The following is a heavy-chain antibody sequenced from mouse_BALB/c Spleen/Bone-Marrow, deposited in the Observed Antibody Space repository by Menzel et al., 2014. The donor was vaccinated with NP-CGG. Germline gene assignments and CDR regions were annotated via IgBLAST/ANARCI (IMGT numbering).Heavy chain of an antibody. Sequence: QVQLQQSGPELVRPGVSVKIPCKGSGYTFTDYAMHWVKQSHAKSLEWIGVISTYSGNTNYNQKFKGKATMTVDKSSSTAYMELARLTSEDSAIYYCARGSMITTDWFAYWGQGTLVTVSA. J-gene: IGHJ3*01. CDR1: GYTFTDYA. D-gene: IGHD2-4*01. CDR2: ISTYSGNT. V-gene: IGHV1-67*01. CDR3: ARGSMITTDWFAY.